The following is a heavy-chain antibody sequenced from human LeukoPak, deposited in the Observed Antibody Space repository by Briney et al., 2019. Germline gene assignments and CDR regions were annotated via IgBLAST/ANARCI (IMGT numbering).Heavy chain of an antibody. V-gene: IGHV3-30-3*01. CDR2: ILPDGSNS. CDR3: AKVGDVFFFDY. CDR1: GFTFSTYA. J-gene: IGHJ4*02. Sequence: GGSLRLSCAASGFTFSTYAMYWVRQAPGKGLEWVAVILPDGSNSFYADSVKGRFTISRDNSKNTLYLQMNSLRAEDTAVYYCAKVGDVFFFDYWGQGTLVTVSS. D-gene: IGHD3-3*01.